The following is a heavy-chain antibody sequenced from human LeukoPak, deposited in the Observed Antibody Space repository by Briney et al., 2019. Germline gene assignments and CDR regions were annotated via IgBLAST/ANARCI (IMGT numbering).Heavy chain of an antibody. CDR2: ISGSGDTT. Sequence: GGSLRPSCAGSGFIFSTYAMTWVRQAPGKGLEWVSGISGSGDTTYYADSVKGRFTISRDNSKNTLYLQMSSLRAEDTAVYYCAKDASNYFWYFDLWGRGTLVTVSS. CDR3: AKDASNYFWYFDL. D-gene: IGHD1-1*01. CDR1: GFIFSTYA. V-gene: IGHV3-23*01. J-gene: IGHJ2*01.